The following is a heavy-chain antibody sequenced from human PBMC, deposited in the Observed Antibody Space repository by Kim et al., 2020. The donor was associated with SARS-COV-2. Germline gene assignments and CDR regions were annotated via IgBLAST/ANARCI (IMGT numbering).Heavy chain of an antibody. CDR3: ARPWVYGDYVYSYYYYYGMDV. J-gene: IGHJ6*02. D-gene: IGHD4-17*01. CDR1: GFTFSSYS. V-gene: IGHV3-48*02. Sequence: GGSLRLSCAASGFTFSSYSMNWVRQAPGKGLEWVSYISSSSSTIYYADSVKGRFTISRDNAKNSLYLQMNSLRDEDTAVYYCARPWVYGDYVYSYYYYYGMDVWGQGTTVTVSS. CDR2: ISSSSSTI.